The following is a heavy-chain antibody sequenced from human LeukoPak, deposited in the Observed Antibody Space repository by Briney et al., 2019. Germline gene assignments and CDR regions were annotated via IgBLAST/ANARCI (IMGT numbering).Heavy chain of an antibody. CDR3: ARGSPGTGVYYYYYYYMDV. J-gene: IGHJ6*03. Sequence: SETLSLTCTVSGYSISSGYYWGWIRQPPGKGLEWIGSIYHSGSTYYNPSLKSRVTISVDTSKNQFSLKLSSVTAADTAVYYCARGSPGTGVYYYYYYYMDVWGKGTTVTVSS. V-gene: IGHV4-38-2*02. CDR1: GYSISSGYY. D-gene: IGHD7-27*01. CDR2: IYHSGST.